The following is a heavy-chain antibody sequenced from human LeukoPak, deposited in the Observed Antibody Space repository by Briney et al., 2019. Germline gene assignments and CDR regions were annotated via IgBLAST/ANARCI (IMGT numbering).Heavy chain of an antibody. J-gene: IGHJ4*02. V-gene: IGHV1-3*01. D-gene: IGHD6-13*01. CDR2: INAGNGNT. CDR1: GYTFTSYA. CDR3: ARDPIAAAGLFDY. Sequence: GASVKVSCKASGYTFTSYAMHWVRQAPGQRLEWMGWINAGNGNTKYSQKFQGRVTITRDTSASTAYMELSSLGSEDTAVYYCARDPIAAAGLFDYWGQGTLVTVSS.